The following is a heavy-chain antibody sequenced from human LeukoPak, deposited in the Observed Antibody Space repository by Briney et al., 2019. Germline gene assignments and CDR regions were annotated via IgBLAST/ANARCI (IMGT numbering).Heavy chain of an antibody. CDR2: IDPSDSYT. V-gene: IGHV5-10-1*01. CDR1: GSSFTSYW. CDR3: ARVGYQLPGLDY. D-gene: IGHD2-2*01. Sequence: AESLKISCKGSGSSFTSYWISWVRQMPGKGLEWMGRIDPSDSYTNYSPSFQGHVTISADKSISTAYLQWSSLKASDTAMYYCARVGYQLPGLDYWGQGTLVTVSS. J-gene: IGHJ4*02.